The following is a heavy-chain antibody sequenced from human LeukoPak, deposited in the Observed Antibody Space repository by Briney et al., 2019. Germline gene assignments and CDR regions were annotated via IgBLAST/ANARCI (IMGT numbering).Heavy chain of an antibody. J-gene: IGHJ4*02. D-gene: IGHD5-24*01. V-gene: IGHV1-2*02. CDR2: INPNSGGT. CDR1: GYTFTDYY. Sequence: ASVKVSCKASGYTFTDYYLHWVRQAPGQGLEWMGWINPNSGGTNYAQTFQGRVTMTRNTSITTAYLELSRLRSDDTAVYYCARIGYNHYFDYWGQGTLVTVSS. CDR3: ARIGYNHYFDY.